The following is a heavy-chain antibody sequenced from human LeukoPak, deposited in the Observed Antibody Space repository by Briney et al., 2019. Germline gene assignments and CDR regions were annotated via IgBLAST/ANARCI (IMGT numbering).Heavy chain of an antibody. V-gene: IGHV3-30*18. Sequence: GGSLRLSCAASGFTFSSYGMHWVRQAPGKGLEWVAVISYDGSNKYYADSVKGRFTISRDNSKNTLFLQMNSLRAEDTAVYYSAKDLQVTPDYWGQGTLVTVSS. J-gene: IGHJ4*02. CDR1: GFTFSSYG. D-gene: IGHD2-21*02. CDR2: ISYDGSNK. CDR3: AKDLQVTPDY.